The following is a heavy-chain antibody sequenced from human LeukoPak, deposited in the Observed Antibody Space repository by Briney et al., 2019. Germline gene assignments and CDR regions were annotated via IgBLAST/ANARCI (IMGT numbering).Heavy chain of an antibody. CDR3: ARAPLYGGDPDY. CDR1: GGSISSGSYY. D-gene: IGHD2-21*01. V-gene: IGHV4-61*02. Sequence: PSETLSLTCTVSGGSISSGSYYWSWIRQPAGRGLEWIGRIYTSGSTNYNPSLKSRVTISVDTSENQFSLKLSSVTAADTAVYYCARAPLYGGDPDYWGQGTLVTVSS. J-gene: IGHJ4*02. CDR2: IYTSGST.